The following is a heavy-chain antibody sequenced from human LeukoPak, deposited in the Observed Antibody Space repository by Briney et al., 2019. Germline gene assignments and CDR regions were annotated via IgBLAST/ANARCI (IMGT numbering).Heavy chain of an antibody. D-gene: IGHD5-12*01. CDR1: GASISHFY. V-gene: IGHV4-59*12. J-gene: IGHJ4*02. CDR2: YYSSGRP. CDR3: ARARETVAIDY. Sequence: PSETLSLTCTVSGASISHFYWSWIRQPPGKGLEWIGYYYSSGRPNYNPSLGSRVSISVDTSKNQFSLKVTSVTAADTAVYYCARARETVAIDYWGQGTLVTVSS.